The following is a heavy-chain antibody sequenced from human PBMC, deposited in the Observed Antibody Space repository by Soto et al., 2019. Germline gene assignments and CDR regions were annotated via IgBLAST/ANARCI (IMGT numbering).Heavy chain of an antibody. V-gene: IGHV3-9*01. J-gene: IGHJ4*02. D-gene: IGHD6-25*01. Sequence: VLLVESGGGVVQPGRSLRLSCAVSGFNFGNYAMHWVRQAPGKGLEWVAAINWNSDKVAYAGSVLGRFTIFRDSSKNALQLQMNDLTTEDTALDYWAKEKGGTPDYLDSWGQGILVTVYS. CDR1: GFNFGNYA. CDR2: INWNSDKV. CDR3: AKEKGGTPDYLDS.